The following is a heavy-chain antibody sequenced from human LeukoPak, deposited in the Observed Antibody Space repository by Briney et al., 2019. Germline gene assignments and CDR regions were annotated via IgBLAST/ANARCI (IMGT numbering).Heavy chain of an antibody. D-gene: IGHD3-16*01. CDR2: SDPEDGET. CDR3: AREESSSPLGFDY. J-gene: IGHJ4*02. V-gene: IGHV1-24*01. Sequence: GASVKVSCKVSGYTLTELSMHWVRQAPGKGLEWMGGSDPEDGETIYAQKFQGRVTMTRDTSTSTVYMELSSLRSEDTAVYYCAREESSSPLGFDYWGQGTLVTVSS. CDR1: GYTLTELS.